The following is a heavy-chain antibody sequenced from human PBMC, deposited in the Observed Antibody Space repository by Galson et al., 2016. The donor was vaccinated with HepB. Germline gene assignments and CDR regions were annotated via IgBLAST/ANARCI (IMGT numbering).Heavy chain of an antibody. V-gene: IGHV1-18*01. CDR3: ARASTSWINWFDP. D-gene: IGHD2-2*01. J-gene: IGHJ5*02. CDR2: ISAYNGNT. Sequence: VSCKASGYTFTSHDISWVRQAPGQGLEWMGWISAYNGNTNYAQKLQGRVTMTTDKSTSTAYMELRSLRSDDTAVYYCARASTSWINWFDPWGQGTLVTVSS. CDR1: GYTFTSHD.